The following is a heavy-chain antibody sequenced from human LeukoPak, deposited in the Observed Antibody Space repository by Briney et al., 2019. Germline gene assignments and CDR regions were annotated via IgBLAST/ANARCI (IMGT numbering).Heavy chain of an antibody. V-gene: IGHV4-39*01. Sequence: SETLSLTCTVSGGSISSSGYYWGWVRQPPGKGLEWIGTIYYSGNTYYNLSLRSRVSMSVDTSKSQVSLQLTSVTAADTAVYYCARLGGIIIMFGGGIHFCLWGQGTPVP. CDR2: IYYSGNT. D-gene: IGHD3-16*01. CDR1: GGSISSSGYY. J-gene: IGHJ6*02. CDR3: ARLGGIIIMFGGGIHFCL.